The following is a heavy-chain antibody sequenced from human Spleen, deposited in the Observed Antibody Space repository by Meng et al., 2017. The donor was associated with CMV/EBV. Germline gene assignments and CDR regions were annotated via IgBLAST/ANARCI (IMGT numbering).Heavy chain of an antibody. CDR2: IYYSGST. V-gene: IGHV4-59*01. CDR3: ARGATTTAAGILDY. CDR1: GGSISSYY. D-gene: IGHD6-13*01. J-gene: IGHJ4*02. Sequence: SETLSLTCTVSGGSISSYYWSWLRQPPGKGLEWIGYIYYSGSTNYNPSLKSRVTISVDTSRNQFSLKLSSVTAADTALYYCARGATTTAAGILDYWGQGTLVTVSS.